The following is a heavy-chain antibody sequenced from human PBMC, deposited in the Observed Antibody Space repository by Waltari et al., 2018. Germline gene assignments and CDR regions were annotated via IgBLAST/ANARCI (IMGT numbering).Heavy chain of an antibody. J-gene: IGHJ4*02. Sequence: QVQLQESGPGLVKPSETLSLTCAVSGYSISSGYYWGWIRQPPGKGLEWLGSIYHSGSTYYNPSLKSRVTISVDTSKNQFSLKLSSVTAADTAVYYCARLPHSLRDYYDSSGYYYVGSFDYWGQGTLVTVSS. CDR1: GYSISSGYY. CDR3: ARLPHSLRDYYDSSGYYYVGSFDY. V-gene: IGHV4-38-2*01. D-gene: IGHD3-22*01. CDR2: IYHSGST.